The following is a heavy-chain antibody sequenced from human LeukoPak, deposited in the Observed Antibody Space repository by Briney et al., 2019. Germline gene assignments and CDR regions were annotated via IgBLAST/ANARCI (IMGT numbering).Heavy chain of an antibody. J-gene: IGHJ4*02. V-gene: IGHV3-33*01. D-gene: IGHD3-10*01. CDR1: GFTFSNYG. CDR3: AGNYGPYYFDY. Sequence: GGSLRLSCAASGFTFSNYGMHRVRQAPGKGLEWVAVIWYDGSNKYYADSVKGRFTISRDNSKNTLYLQMNSLRAEDTAVYYCAGNYGPYYFDYWGQGTLVTVSS. CDR2: IWYDGSNK.